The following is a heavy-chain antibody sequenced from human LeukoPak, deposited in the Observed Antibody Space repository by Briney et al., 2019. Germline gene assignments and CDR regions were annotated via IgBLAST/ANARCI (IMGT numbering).Heavy chain of an antibody. V-gene: IGHV4-61*02. D-gene: IGHD3-9*01. CDR3: ARDFDSPMAFDI. Sequence: PSETLSLTCTVSGDSITTNNYSWSWIRQPAGKGLEWIGRIYASGNTNYNPSLKSRVTISVDTSKNQFSLRLSSVTAADTAVYYCARDFDSPMAFDIWGQGTMVTVSS. CDR1: GDSITTNNYS. J-gene: IGHJ3*02. CDR2: IYASGNT.